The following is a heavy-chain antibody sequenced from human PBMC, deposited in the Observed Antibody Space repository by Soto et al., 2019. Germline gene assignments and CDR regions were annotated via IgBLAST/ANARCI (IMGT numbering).Heavy chain of an antibody. V-gene: IGHV3-13*01. CDR2: IGTAGDT. D-gene: IGHD5-18*01. CDR3: AIRAPGYSYGYDGMDA. CDR1: GFTFSSYD. Sequence: GGSLRLSCAASGFTFSSYDMHWARQATGKGLEWVSAIGTAGDTYYPGSVKGRFTISRENAKNSLYLQMNSLRAEDTAVYYCAIRAPGYSYGYDGMDAWGQGTTVTVSS. J-gene: IGHJ6*02.